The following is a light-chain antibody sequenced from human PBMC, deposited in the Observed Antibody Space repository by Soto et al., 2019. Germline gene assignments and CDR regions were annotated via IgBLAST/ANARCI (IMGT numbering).Light chain of an antibody. J-gene: IGLJ1*01. Sequence: QSSLTHHASISGSPGHSITISFTGTNSDLGSYNLVSWFQQHPGKVPKVMIYEGTKRPSGVSDRFSGSKSDNTASLTISGFQAEEECDYYCCSSAGDDMCVFGNGSKVTGL. CDR3: CSSAGDDMCV. CDR1: NSDLGSYNL. CDR2: EGT. V-gene: IGLV2-23*01.